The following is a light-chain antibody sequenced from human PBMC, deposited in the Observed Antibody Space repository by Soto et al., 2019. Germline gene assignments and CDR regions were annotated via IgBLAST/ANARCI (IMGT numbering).Light chain of an antibody. CDR1: KSLLYSSNNKNY. J-gene: IGKJ3*01. CDR2: WAS. Sequence: DIVMTQSPDSMAVSLDERATITCKSKKSLLYSSNNKNYLAWYQQKPGQTPKLLISWASTREFGVPDRFSGSGSGTDFTLTISSLQAEDVAVYYCQQYYGTPPTFGPGTKVDIK. V-gene: IGKV4-1*01. CDR3: QQYYGTPPT.